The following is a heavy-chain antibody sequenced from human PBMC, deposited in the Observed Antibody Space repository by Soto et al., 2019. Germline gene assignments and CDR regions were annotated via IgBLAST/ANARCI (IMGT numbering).Heavy chain of an antibody. CDR3: AKDIVVVPAAINTPNWFDP. CDR2: ISGSGGST. CDR1: GFTFSSYA. Sequence: GGSLRLSCAASGFTFSSYARSWVRQAPGKGLEWVSAISGSGGSTYYADSVKGRFTISRDNSKNTLYLQMNSLRAVDTAVYYCAKDIVVVPAAINTPNWFDPWGQGTLVTVSS. D-gene: IGHD2-2*01. V-gene: IGHV3-23*01. J-gene: IGHJ5*02.